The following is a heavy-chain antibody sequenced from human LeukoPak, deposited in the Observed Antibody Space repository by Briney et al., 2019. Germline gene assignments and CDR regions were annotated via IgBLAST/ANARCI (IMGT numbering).Heavy chain of an antibody. Sequence: ASVKVSCKSSGYTFTGYYMHWVRQAPGQGLEWVGWINPNNGGTNYAQKFQGRVTMTRDTSISTAYMELSRLRSDDTAVYYCARAARNYDFWSGYYLGFDYWGQGTLVTVSS. CDR2: INPNNGGT. D-gene: IGHD3-3*01. J-gene: IGHJ4*02. CDR1: GYTFTGYY. CDR3: ARAARNYDFWSGYYLGFDY. V-gene: IGHV1-2*02.